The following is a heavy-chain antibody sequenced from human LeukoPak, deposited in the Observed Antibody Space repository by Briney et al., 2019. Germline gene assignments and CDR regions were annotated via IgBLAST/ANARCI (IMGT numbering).Heavy chain of an antibody. CDR1: GVSISSSNSY. CDR3: ARHGAGYSSSWYYVEYFQH. CDR2: IYYSGST. J-gene: IGHJ1*01. D-gene: IGHD6-13*01. Sequence: PSETLSLTCTVSGVSISSSNSYWGWIRQPPGKGLEWIASIYYSGSTYYNPSLKSRVTISVDTSKNQFSLKLSSVTAADTAVYYCARHGAGYSSSWYYVEYFQHWGQGTLVTVSS. V-gene: IGHV4-39*01.